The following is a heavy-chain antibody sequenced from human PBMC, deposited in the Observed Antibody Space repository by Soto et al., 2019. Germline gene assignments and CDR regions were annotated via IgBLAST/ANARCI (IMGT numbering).Heavy chain of an antibody. J-gene: IGHJ3*02. D-gene: IGHD3-3*01. V-gene: IGHV1-2*04. CDR1: GYSVTGYY. CDR2: SSPNSGGT. Sequence: GASVKVSCKAAGYSVTGYYMHWVRQAPAQGLKWMGWSSPNSGGTNYAQKCQGWVTITRATSISTASTGRSRLRSDDTAVSYCARAAKKLKYDFWSSLLSAFDIWGQGTMVTV. CDR3: ARAAKKLKYDFWSSLLSAFDI.